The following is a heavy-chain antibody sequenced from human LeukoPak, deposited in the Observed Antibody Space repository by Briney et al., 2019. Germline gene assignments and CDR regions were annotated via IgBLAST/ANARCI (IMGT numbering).Heavy chain of an antibody. CDR2: INPNSGGT. V-gene: IGHV1-2*04. D-gene: IGHD1-26*01. CDR1: GYTFTGYY. J-gene: IGHJ4*02. CDR3: ARASFSGSSLNFDY. Sequence: GASVKVSCKASGYTFTGYYMHWVRQAPGQGLEWMGWINPNSGGTNYAQKFQGWVTMTRDTSISTAYMELSRLRSDDTAVYYCARASFSGSSLNFDYWGQGTLVTVSS.